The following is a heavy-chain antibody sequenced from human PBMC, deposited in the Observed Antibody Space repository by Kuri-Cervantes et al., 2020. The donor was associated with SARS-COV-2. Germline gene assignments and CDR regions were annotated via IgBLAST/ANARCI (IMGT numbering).Heavy chain of an antibody. D-gene: IGHD2-2*01. J-gene: IGHJ4*02. CDR2: IIPMFGTA. CDR1: GGTFSSDT. V-gene: IGHV1-69*13. Sequence: SVKVSCKASGGTFSSDTISWVRQAPGQGLEWMGGIIPMFGTADYAQKFQGKVTITADESTSTVYMELTSLRSDDTAVYYCARDCSGTDCYIIIYAMSEWGQGTLVTVSS. CDR3: ARDCSGTDCYIIIYAMSE.